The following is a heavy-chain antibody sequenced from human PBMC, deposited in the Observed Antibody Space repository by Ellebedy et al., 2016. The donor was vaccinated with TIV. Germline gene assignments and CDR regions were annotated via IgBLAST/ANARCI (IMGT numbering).Heavy chain of an antibody. D-gene: IGHD2-2*01. V-gene: IGHV1-2*02. J-gene: IGHJ3*01. CDR3: ARLPCGSTSCGGEAFDF. CDR1: GYTFTGYY. Sequence: ASVKVSXKASGYTFTGYYMHWVRQAPGQGLEWMGWINPNSGGTNYAQKFQGRVTMTRDTSTTTAYMELRSLRSDDTAVYYCARLPCGSTSCGGEAFDFWGQGTMVTVSS. CDR2: INPNSGGT.